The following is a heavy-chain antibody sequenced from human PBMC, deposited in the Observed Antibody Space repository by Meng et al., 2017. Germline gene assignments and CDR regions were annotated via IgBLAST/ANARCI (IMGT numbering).Heavy chain of an antibody. CDR1: GFTFSSYA. Sequence: QVQLVEVGGGVVQPGRSLRLSCAASGFTFSSYAMHWVRQAPGKGLEWVAVISYDGSNKYYADSVKGRFTISRDNSKNTLYLQMNSLRAEDTAVYYCARDMNIVATNPHDFDYWGQGTLVTVSS. D-gene: IGHD5-12*01. CDR2: ISYDGSNK. CDR3: ARDMNIVATNPHDFDY. V-gene: IGHV3-30*01. J-gene: IGHJ4*02.